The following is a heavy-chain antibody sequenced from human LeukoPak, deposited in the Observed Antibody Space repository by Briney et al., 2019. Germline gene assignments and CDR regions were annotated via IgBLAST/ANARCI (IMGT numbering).Heavy chain of an antibody. Sequence: GGSLRLSCAASGFTFTDYYMSWVRQAPGKGLEWVSYISNGGDIIHYADSVKGRFTVSRDNTKNSLFLQMNSLRAEDTAIYYCTREDFNYASGQWAQGSLVTVSS. J-gene: IGHJ4*02. CDR3: TREDFNYASGQ. V-gene: IGHV3-11*04. CDR1: GFTFTDYY. D-gene: IGHD3-10*01. CDR2: ISNGGDII.